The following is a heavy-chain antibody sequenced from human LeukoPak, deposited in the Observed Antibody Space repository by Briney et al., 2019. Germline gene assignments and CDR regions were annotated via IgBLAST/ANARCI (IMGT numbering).Heavy chain of an antibody. J-gene: IGHJ5*02. D-gene: IGHD3-10*01. V-gene: IGHV4-59*01. CDR3: ARGVTAGWFDP. CDR2: IYYSGST. Sequence: PSETLSLTCTVYGGSISSYYWSWIRQPPGKGLEWIGYIYYSGSTNYNPSLKSRVTISVDTSKNQFSLKLSSVTAADTAGYYCARGVTAGWFDPWGQGTLVTVSS. CDR1: GGSISSYY.